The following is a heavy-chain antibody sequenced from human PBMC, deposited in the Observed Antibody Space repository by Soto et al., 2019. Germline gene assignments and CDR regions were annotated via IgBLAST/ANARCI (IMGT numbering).Heavy chain of an antibody. J-gene: IGHJ3*01. CDR1: GMTVSGKKY. V-gene: IGHV3-53*01. CDR3: ATWLQREHAYDV. CDR2: VYDADGK. D-gene: IGHD1-1*01. Sequence: GGSLRLSCAVAGMTVSGKKYVAWVRQAPGKGLEWVSGVYDADGKYYADSVKGRFTTSRDGSKTIVYLEMNDLGPEDTAIYYCATWLQREHAYDVWGQGTTVTVS.